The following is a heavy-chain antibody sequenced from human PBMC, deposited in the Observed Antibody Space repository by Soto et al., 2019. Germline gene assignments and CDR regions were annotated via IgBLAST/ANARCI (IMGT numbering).Heavy chain of an antibody. V-gene: IGHV1-69*02. CDR3: ARWRAMLRSPQNFDY. CDR2: IIPILGIA. D-gene: IGHD4-17*01. J-gene: IGHJ4*02. Sequence: QVQLGQSGAEVKKPGSSVKVSCKASGGTFSSYTISWLRQAPGQGLEWMGRIIPILGIANYAQKFQGRVTITADKSTSTAYMELSSLRSEDTAVYYCARWRAMLRSPQNFDYWGQGTLVTVSS. CDR1: GGTFSSYT.